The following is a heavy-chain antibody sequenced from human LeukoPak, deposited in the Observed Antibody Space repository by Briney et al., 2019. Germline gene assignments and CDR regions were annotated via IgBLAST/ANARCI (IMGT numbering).Heavy chain of an antibody. V-gene: IGHV4-34*01. CDR3: ARGHYDSSGYYASWGY. CDR1: GGSFSGYY. J-gene: IGHJ4*02. CDR2: INHSGST. Sequence: PSETLSLTCAVYGGSFSGYYWSWIRQPPGKGLEWIGEINHSGSTNYNPSLKSRVTISVDTSKNQFSLKLSSVTAADTAVYYCARGHYDSSGYYASWGYWGQGTLVTVSS. D-gene: IGHD3-22*01.